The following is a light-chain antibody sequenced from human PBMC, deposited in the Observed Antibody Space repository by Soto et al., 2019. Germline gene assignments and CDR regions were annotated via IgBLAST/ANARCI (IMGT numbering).Light chain of an antibody. CDR2: EGS. J-gene: IGLJ1*01. CDR1: RSDVGSYNL. CDR3: CSYAGPTALYP. Sequence: QSVLTQPASVSGSPGQSITISCTGTRSDVGSYNLVSWYQQYPGKAPKLVIYEGSKRPSGVSYRFSGSKSGNTASLTISGLQAEDEADYYCCSYAGPTALYPFGTGTKLTVL. V-gene: IGLV2-23*01.